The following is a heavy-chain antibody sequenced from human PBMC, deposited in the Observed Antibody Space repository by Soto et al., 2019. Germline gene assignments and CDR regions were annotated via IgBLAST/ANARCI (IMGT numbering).Heavy chain of an antibody. V-gene: IGHV4-4*07. Sequence: PSETLSLTCTVSGGSISRYYWSWIRQPAGKGLEWIGRIYTSGSTNYNPSLKSRVTMSVDTSKNQFSLKLSSVTPADTAVYYCARDCSGGSCYSLFYYYGMDVWGQGTTVTVSS. D-gene: IGHD2-15*01. CDR1: GGSISRYY. CDR3: ARDCSGGSCYSLFYYYGMDV. J-gene: IGHJ6*02. CDR2: IYTSGST.